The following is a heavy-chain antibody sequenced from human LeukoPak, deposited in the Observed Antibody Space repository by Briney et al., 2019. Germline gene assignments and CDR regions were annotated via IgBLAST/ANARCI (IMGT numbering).Heavy chain of an antibody. CDR3: ARGQWLTTVIIDY. V-gene: IGHV4-61*02. D-gene: IGHD4-17*01. CDR2: IYTSGST. J-gene: IGHJ4*02. CDR1: GGSISSGSYY. Sequence: MASQTLSLTCTVSGGSISSGSYYWSWIRQPAGKGLEWIGRIYTSGSTNYNPSLKSRVTISVDTSKNQFSLKLSSVTAADTAVYYCARGQWLTTVIIDYWGQGTLVTVSS.